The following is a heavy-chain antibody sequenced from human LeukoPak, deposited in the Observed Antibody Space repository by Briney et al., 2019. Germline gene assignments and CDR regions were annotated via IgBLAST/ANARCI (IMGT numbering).Heavy chain of an antibody. CDR1: AFTFSGYS. CDR2: ISSSSSMI. V-gene: IGHV3-48*04. Sequence: GSLRLSCAASAFTFSGYSMHWVRQAPGKGLEWLSYISSSSSMIYYADSVKGRFTISRDNAENSVYLQMHRLRAEDTAVYYCASTYYDFWSGSGRLGYWGQGALVTVSS. J-gene: IGHJ4*02. D-gene: IGHD3-3*01. CDR3: ASTYYDFWSGSGRLGY.